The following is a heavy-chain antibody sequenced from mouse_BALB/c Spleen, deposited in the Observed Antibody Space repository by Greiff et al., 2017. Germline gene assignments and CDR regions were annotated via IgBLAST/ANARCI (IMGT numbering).Heavy chain of an antibody. D-gene: IGHD2-1*01. CDR1: GFNIKDTY. CDR2: IDPANGNT. Sequence: EVQLQQSGAELVKPGASVKLSCTASGFNIKDTYMHWVKQRPEQGLEWIGRIDPANGNTKYDPKFQGKATITADTSSNTAYLQLSSLTSEDTAVYYCARKIYYGNQTVWGAGTTVTVSS. CDR3: ARKIYYGNQTV. J-gene: IGHJ1*01. V-gene: IGHV14-3*02.